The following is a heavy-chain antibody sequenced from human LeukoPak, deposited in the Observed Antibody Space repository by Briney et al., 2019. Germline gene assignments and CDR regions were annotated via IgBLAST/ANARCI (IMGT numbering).Heavy chain of an antibody. J-gene: IGHJ4*02. CDR2: IYYSGST. V-gene: IGHV4-59*01. CDR1: GGSISSYY. CDR3: ARALAGTTGWYFDY. D-gene: IGHD1-1*01. Sequence: SETLSLTCTVSGGSISSYYWSWLRQPPGKGLEWIGYIYYSGSTNYNPSLKSRVTISVDTSKNQFSLKLSSVTAADTAVYYCARALAGTTGWYFDYWGQGTLVTVSS.